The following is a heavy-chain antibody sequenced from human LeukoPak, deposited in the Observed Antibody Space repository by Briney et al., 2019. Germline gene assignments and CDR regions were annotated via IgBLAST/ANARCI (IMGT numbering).Heavy chain of an antibody. CDR2: INHSGST. Sequence: SETLSLTCAVYGGSFSGYYWSWIRQPPGKGLEWIGEINHSGSTNYNPSLKSRVTISVDTSKNQFSLKLSSVTAADTAVYYCARTRYYYDGSGYYFYFDYWGQGTLVTVSS. CDR3: ARTRYYYDGSGYYFYFDY. D-gene: IGHD3-22*01. V-gene: IGHV4-34*01. CDR1: GGSFSGYY. J-gene: IGHJ4*02.